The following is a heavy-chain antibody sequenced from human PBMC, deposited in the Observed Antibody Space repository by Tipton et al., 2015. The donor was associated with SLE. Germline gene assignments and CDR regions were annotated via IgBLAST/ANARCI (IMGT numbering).Heavy chain of an antibody. V-gene: IGHV3-23*01. CDR2: ISGSGGST. CDR1: GFTFSSYA. D-gene: IGHD3-10*01. J-gene: IGHJ4*02. Sequence: SLRLSCAASGFTFSSYAMSWVRQAPGKALEWVSAISGSGGSTYYANSVKDRYTISRDNSKNTLYLQMNSRRAEDTAVYYCAKDLLLWFGETVDYWGQGTLVTVSS. CDR3: AKDLLLWFGETVDY.